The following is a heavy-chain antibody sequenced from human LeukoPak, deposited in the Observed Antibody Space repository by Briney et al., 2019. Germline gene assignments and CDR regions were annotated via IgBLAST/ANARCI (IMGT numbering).Heavy chain of an antibody. CDR1: GFTFSNYA. CDR2: ISYDGSNK. V-gene: IGHV3-30-3*01. J-gene: IGHJ4*02. Sequence: GGSLRLSCAASGFTFSNYAMNWVRQAPGKGLEWVAVISYDGSNKYYADSVKGRFTISRDNSKNTLYVEMNSLRTEDTAVYYCARDAYGFKLFDYWGQGTLVAVSS. CDR3: ARDAYGFKLFDY. D-gene: IGHD4-17*01.